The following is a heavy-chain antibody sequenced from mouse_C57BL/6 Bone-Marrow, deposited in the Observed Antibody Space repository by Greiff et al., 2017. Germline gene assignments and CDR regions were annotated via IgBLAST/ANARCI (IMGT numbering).Heavy chain of an antibody. J-gene: IGHJ3*01. Sequence: VQLQQSGAELVRPGASVKLSCTASGFTFTDDYMHWVKQRPEQGLEWIGWIDPENGDTKYASKFQGKATITADTSSTTAYLQLSSLTSEDTAVYYCTTDDYAWFAYWGQGTLVTVSA. CDR2: IDPENGDT. D-gene: IGHD2-4*01. CDR3: TTDDYAWFAY. CDR1: GFTFTDDY. V-gene: IGHV14-4*01.